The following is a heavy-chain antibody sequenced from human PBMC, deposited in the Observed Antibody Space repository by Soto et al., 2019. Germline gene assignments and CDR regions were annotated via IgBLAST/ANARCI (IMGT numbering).Heavy chain of an antibody. J-gene: IGHJ6*02. CDR1: GFTFSSYA. CDR3: AKDDSSGSVPNYYYGIDV. Sequence: EVQLLESGGGLVQPGGSLRLSCAASGFTFSSYAMTWVRQVPGKGLEWVSDISGSGGATYYADSVKGRFTISRDNSKNTLYLLMNSLRAEDTAVYYCAKDDSSGSVPNYYYGIDVWGQGTTVTVSS. V-gene: IGHV3-23*01. D-gene: IGHD6-19*01. CDR2: ISGSGGAT.